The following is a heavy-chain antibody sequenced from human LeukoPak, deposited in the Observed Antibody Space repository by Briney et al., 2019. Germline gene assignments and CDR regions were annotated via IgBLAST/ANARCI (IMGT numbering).Heavy chain of an antibody. Sequence: PGGSLRLSCAASGFTFSSYSVNWVRQAPGKGLEWVSSISSSSSYIYYADSLKGRFTISRDNSKNTLYLQMNSLRAEDTAVYYCARDPGYCDNTSCYAANFDYWGQGTLVTVSS. D-gene: IGHD2-2*01. CDR1: GFTFSSYS. CDR3: ARDPGYCDNTSCYAANFDY. CDR2: ISSSSSYI. V-gene: IGHV3-21*01. J-gene: IGHJ4*02.